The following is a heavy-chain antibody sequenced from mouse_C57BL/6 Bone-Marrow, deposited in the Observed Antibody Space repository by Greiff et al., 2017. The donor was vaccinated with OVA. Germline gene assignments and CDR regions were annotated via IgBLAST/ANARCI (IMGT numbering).Heavy chain of an antibody. Sequence: VQLQQSGAELVRPGASVKLSCTASGFNIKDDYMLWVKQRPEQGLEWIGWIDPENGDTEYASKFQGKATITADTSSNTAYLQLSSLTSEDTAVYYCTSYGNYDYAMDYWGQGTSVTVSS. CDR1: GFNIKDDY. V-gene: IGHV14-4*01. D-gene: IGHD2-1*01. J-gene: IGHJ4*01. CDR2: IDPENGDT. CDR3: TSYGNYDYAMDY.